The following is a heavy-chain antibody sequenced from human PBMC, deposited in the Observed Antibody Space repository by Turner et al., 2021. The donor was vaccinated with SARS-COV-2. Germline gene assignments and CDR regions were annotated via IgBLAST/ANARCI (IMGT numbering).Heavy chain of an antibody. CDR1: GFTVSSNY. D-gene: IGHD3-10*01. Sequence: EVQLVETGGGLIQPGGPRRPPCAASGFTVSSNYMSWVRQAPGKGLEWVSVIYSGGSTYYADSVKGRFTISRDNSKNTLYLQMNSLRAEDTAVYYCARGPHPRGFDYWGQGTLVTVSS. V-gene: IGHV3-53*02. J-gene: IGHJ4*02. CDR3: ARGPHPRGFDY. CDR2: IYSGGST.